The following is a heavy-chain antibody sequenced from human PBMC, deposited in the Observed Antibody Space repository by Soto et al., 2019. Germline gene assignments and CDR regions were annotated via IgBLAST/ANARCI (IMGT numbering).Heavy chain of an antibody. CDR1: GFSFSSYS. CDR3: VATTMAYYYGMDV. Sequence: GSLRLSCAASGFSFSSYSMNWVRQAPGKGLEWIGEINHSGTTNYNPSLKSRVTISLDTSKNHFSLNLTSVTAADTAVYYSVATTMAYYYGMDVWGQGTTVTVSS. V-gene: IGHV4-34*01. D-gene: IGHD5-12*01. CDR2: INHSGTT. J-gene: IGHJ6*02.